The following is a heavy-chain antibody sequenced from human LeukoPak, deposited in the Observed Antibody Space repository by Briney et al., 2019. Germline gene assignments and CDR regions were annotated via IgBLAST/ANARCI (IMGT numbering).Heavy chain of an antibody. CDR1: GGSMSSSSYY. V-gene: IGHV4-39*07. Sequence: SETLSLTCTVSGGSMSSSSYYWGWIRQPPGKGLEWIGSIYHSGSTYYNPSLKSRVTISVDTSKNQFSLKLSSVTAADTAVYYCARVGYDTNPNWGQGTLVTVSS. CDR3: ARVGYDTNPN. J-gene: IGHJ4*02. D-gene: IGHD3-22*01. CDR2: IYHSGST.